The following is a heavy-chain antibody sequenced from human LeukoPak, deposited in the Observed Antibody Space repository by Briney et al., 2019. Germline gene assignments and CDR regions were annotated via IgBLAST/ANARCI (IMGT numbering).Heavy chain of an antibody. V-gene: IGHV1-69*04. J-gene: IGHJ4*02. Sequence: SVKVSCKASGGTFSSYAISWVRQAPGQGLEWTGRIIPILGIANYAQKFQGRVTITADKSTSTAYMELSGLRSEDTAVYYCARGVYVDTAMAYDYWGQGTLVTVSS. CDR2: IIPILGIA. CDR1: GGTFSSYA. CDR3: ARGVYVDTAMAYDY. D-gene: IGHD5-18*01.